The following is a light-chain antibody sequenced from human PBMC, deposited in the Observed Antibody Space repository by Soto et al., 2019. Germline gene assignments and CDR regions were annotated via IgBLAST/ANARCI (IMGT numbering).Light chain of an antibody. Sequence: DLQMTQSPSSLSASVGDRVTITCRASLPISNYLAWYQQKPGKIPNLLIYAASTLQAGVPSRFSGSGSGTDLTLAISTLQPEDVAAYYSPKYTSAPIPFVAGTKVDIX. CDR1: LPISNY. CDR3: PKYTSAPIP. J-gene: IGKJ4*01. V-gene: IGKV1-27*01. CDR2: AAS.